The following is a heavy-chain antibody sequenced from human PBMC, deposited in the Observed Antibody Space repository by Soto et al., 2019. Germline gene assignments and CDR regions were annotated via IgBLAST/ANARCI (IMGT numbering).Heavy chain of an antibody. J-gene: IGHJ4*02. CDR2: IYYSGST. Sequence: PSETLSLTCTVSGGSVSSGSYYWSWIRQPPGKGLEWIGYIYYSGSTNYNPSLKSRVTISVDTSKNQFSLKLSSVTAADTAVYYCARARFLEWLLYAHFDYWGQGTLVTVSS. CDR3: ARARFLEWLLYAHFDY. V-gene: IGHV4-61*01. CDR1: GGSVSSGSYY. D-gene: IGHD3-3*01.